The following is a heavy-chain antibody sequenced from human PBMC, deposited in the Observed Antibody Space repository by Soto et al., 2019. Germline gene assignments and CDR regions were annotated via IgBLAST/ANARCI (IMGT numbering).Heavy chain of an antibody. V-gene: IGHV1-18*01. J-gene: IGHJ4*02. CDR2: ISAYNGNT. D-gene: IGHD1-26*01. Sequence: ASVKVSCKASGYTFSNYGVSWMRQAPGQGLEWMGWISAYNGNTNYAQKLQGRVTMTTDTSTSTAYMELRSLRSDDTAVYYCARLLWERAEDYWGQGTLVTVSS. CDR3: ARLLWERAEDY. CDR1: GYTFSNYG.